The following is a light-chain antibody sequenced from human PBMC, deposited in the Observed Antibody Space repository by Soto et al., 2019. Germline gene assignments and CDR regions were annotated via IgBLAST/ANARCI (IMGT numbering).Light chain of an antibody. CDR1: SSDVGSYNL. J-gene: IGLJ1*01. Sequence: QSVLTQPASVSGSPGQSITISCTGTSSDVGSYNLVSWYQQHPGKAPKLMIYEGSKRPSGVSNSFSGSKSGNTASLTTSGLQAEDEADYYCCSYAGSSTYVFGTGTKVTVL. CDR2: EGS. V-gene: IGLV2-23*01. CDR3: CSYAGSSTYV.